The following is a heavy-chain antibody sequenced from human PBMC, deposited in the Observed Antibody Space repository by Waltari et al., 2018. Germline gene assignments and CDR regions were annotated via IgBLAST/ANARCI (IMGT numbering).Heavy chain of an antibody. CDR3: AGGVITPTDTFDY. D-gene: IGHD3-22*01. Sequence: EVQLVESGGGLVQPGGSLRLSCAASGFTFSSYWMSWVRQAPGKGLEWVANIKQDGSEKYYVDSVKGRFTISRDNAKNSLYLQMNSLRAEDTAVYYCAGGVITPTDTFDYWGQGTLVTVSS. V-gene: IGHV3-7*04. J-gene: IGHJ4*02. CDR1: GFTFSSYW. CDR2: IKQDGSEK.